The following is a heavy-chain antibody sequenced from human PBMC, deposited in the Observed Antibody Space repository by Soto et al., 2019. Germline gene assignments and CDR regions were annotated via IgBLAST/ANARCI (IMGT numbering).Heavy chain of an antibody. CDR3: AREYYYTMDV. J-gene: IGHJ6*02. CDR2: IDSSTKYT. V-gene: IGHV3-11*05. Sequence: QVHLVECGGGLVRPGGSLRLACEASGFTLRDYYMTWFRQAPGKGLEWLSYIDSSTKYTNYADSVKGRFTISRDNAKNSLYLQMNSLRADDTAVYYCAREYYYTMDVWGQGTMVTVSS. CDR1: GFTLRDYY.